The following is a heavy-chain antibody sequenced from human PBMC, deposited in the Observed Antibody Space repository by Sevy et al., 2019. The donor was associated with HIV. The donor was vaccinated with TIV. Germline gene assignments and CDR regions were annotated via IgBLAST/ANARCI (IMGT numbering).Heavy chain of an antibody. Sequence: SETLSLTCTVSGGSVSSGRYYWSWIRQSPGKGLEWIGYIYYNGRANQNPSLKSRVTMSLDTSKNQVSLRLRSVTTEDTAVCYCASGGYYGLGIYQSWGQGTLVTVSS. CDR2: IYYNGRA. J-gene: IGHJ5*02. D-gene: IGHD3-10*01. CDR1: GGSVSSGRYY. V-gene: IGHV4-61*01. CDR3: ASGGYYGLGIYQS.